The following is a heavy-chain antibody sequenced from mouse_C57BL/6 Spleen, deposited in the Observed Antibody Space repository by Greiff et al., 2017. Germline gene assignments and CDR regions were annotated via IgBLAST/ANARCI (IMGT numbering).Heavy chain of an antibody. CDR1: GYSFTDYN. V-gene: IGHV1-39*01. Sequence: VQLQQSGPELVKPGASVQISCKASGYSFTDYNLNWVKQSNGKSLEWIGVINPNYGTTSYNQKFKGKATLTVDQSSSPAYMQLNSLTSEDSAVYYWASQHYDGYYNGGYWGQGTTLTVSS. J-gene: IGHJ2*01. D-gene: IGHD2-3*01. CDR3: ASQHYDGYYNGGY. CDR2: INPNYGTT.